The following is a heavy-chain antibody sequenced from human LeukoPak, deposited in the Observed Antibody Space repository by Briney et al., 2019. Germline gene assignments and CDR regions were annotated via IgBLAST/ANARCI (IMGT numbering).Heavy chain of an antibody. V-gene: IGHV3-66*01. Sequence: PGGSLRLSCAASGFSVSSSYMSWVRQAPGKGLEWVSVIYSGGSTYYADSVEGRFTISRDNSKNTLYLQMSSLRAEDTAVYYCVRDWGYDSSGYWQKYFDSWGQGTLVTVSS. CDR2: IYSGGST. CDR1: GFSVSSSY. D-gene: IGHD3-22*01. CDR3: VRDWGYDSSGYWQKYFDS. J-gene: IGHJ4*02.